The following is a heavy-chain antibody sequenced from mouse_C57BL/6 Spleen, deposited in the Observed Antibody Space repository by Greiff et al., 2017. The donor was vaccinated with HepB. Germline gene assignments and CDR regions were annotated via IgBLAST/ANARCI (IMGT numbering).Heavy chain of an antibody. CDR2: ISDGGSYT. CDR3: ARDRAGNRYFDV. CDR1: GFTFSSYA. Sequence: EVQRVESGGGLVKPGGSLKLSCAASGFTFSSYAMSWVRQTPEKRLEWVATISDGGSYTYYPDNVKGRFTISRDNAKNNLYLQMSHLKSEDTAMYYCARDRAGNRYFDVWGTGTTVTVSS. D-gene: IGHD4-1*01. J-gene: IGHJ1*03. V-gene: IGHV5-4*01.